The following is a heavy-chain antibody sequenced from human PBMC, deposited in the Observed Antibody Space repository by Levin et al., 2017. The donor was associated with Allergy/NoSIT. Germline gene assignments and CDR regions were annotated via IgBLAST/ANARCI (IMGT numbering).Heavy chain of an antibody. Sequence: RSQTLSLTCSVSGGSITSGGYYWTWIRQHPGKGLEWIGYIYYSVTTYSNPSLKSRLTISLDTSKNQFSLNLSSVTVADTAVYFCARGRVRGVIKTSRLWFDPWGQGTLVTVSS. CDR2: IYYSVTT. CDR3: ARGRVRGVIKTSRLWFDP. CDR1: GGSITSGGYY. J-gene: IGHJ5*02. V-gene: IGHV4-31*03. D-gene: IGHD3-10*01.